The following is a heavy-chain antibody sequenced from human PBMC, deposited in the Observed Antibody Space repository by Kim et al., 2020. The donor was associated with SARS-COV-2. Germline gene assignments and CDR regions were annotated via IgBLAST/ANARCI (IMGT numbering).Heavy chain of an antibody. V-gene: IGHV4-31*03. CDR2: IYYVGST. D-gene: IGHD3-16*01. CDR1: GGSISSGGYY. Sequence: SETLSLTCTVSGGSISSGGYYWGWIRQHPGKGLEWIGNIYYVGSTYYNPSLKSRVTISVDTSKNQFSLKLMSVTAADTAVYYCARVWGIMSYSFDTCGHGALVTVSS. CDR3: ARVWGIMSYSFDT. J-gene: IGHJ4*01.